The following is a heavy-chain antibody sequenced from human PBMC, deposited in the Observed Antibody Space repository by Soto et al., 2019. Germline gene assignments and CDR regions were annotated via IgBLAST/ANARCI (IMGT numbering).Heavy chain of an antibody. CDR2: IYHSGST. Sequence: SDTLSLTCAVSGGSISSGGYSWSWIRQPPGKGLEWIGYIYHSGSTYYNPSLKSRVTISVDRSKNQFSLKLSSVTAADTAVYYCAAGGGPPRVYWGQGTLVPLAS. CDR3: AAGGGPPRVY. D-gene: IGHD1-26*01. V-gene: IGHV4-30-2*01. CDR1: GGSISSGGYS. J-gene: IGHJ4*01.